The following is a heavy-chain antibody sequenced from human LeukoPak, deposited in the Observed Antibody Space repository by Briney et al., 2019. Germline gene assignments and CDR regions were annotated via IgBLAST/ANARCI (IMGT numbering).Heavy chain of an antibody. V-gene: IGHV4-34*01. D-gene: IGHD2-2*01. CDR3: ARGEGGIVVVPAAIGRIYYFDY. Sequence: SETLSLTCAVYGGSFSGYYWSWIRQPPGKGLEWIGEINHSGSTNYNPSLKSRVTISVDTSKNQFSLKLSSVTAADTAVYYCARGEGGIVVVPAAIGRIYYFDYRGQGTLVTVSS. CDR2: INHSGST. J-gene: IGHJ4*02. CDR1: GGSFSGYY.